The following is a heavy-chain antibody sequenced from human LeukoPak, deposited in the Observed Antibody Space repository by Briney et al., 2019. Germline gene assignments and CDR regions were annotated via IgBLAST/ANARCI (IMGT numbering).Heavy chain of an antibody. J-gene: IGHJ3*02. V-gene: IGHV3-48*01. D-gene: IGHD3-3*01. CDR3: AKDRAFGIFGVVIDAFDI. CDR2: ISSSSSTI. Sequence: GGSLRLSCAASGFTFSSYSMNWVRQAPGKGLEWVSYISSSSSTIYYADSVKGRFTISRDNSKNTLYLQMNSLRAEDTAVYYCAKDRAFGIFGVVIDAFDIWGQGTMVTVSS. CDR1: GFTFSSYS.